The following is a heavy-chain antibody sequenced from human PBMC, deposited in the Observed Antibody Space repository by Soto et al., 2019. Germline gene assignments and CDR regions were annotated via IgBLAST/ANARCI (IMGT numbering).Heavy chain of an antibody. J-gene: IGHJ5*02. CDR2: INPSGGST. CDR3: AREVRRRWFDP. Sequence: ASVKVSCKASGYTFTRYYMQWVRQAPGQGLEWMGIINPSGGSTSYAQKFQGRVTMTRDTSTSTVYMELSSLRSEDTAVYYCAREVRRRWFDPWGQGTLVTVSS. CDR1: GYTFTRYY. V-gene: IGHV1-46*03.